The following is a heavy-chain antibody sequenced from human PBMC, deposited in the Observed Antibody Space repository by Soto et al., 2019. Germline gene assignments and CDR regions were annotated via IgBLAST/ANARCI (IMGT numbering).Heavy chain of an antibody. J-gene: IGHJ4*02. CDR2: ISYDGSNK. CDR3: AKDYWGNKTSPDSSAPGRY. Sequence: GGSLRLSCAASGFTFSSYGMHWVRQAPGKGLEWVAVISYDGSNKYYADSVKGRFTISRDNSKNTLYLQMNSLRAEDTAVYYCAKDYWGNKTSPDSSAPGRYWCQGLLVTLSS. D-gene: IGHD7-27*01. V-gene: IGHV3-30*18. CDR1: GFTFSSYG.